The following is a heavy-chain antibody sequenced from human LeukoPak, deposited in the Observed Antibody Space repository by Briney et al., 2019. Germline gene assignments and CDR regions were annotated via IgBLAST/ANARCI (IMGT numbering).Heavy chain of an antibody. V-gene: IGHV3-23*01. Sequence: GGSLRLSCAASGFTFSSYAMSRVRQAPGKGLEWVSAISGSGGSTYYADSVKGRLTISRDNSKNTLYLQMNSLRAEDTAVYYCAKDVRTEYYFDYWGQGTLVTVSS. D-gene: IGHD4-17*01. CDR3: AKDVRTEYYFDY. J-gene: IGHJ4*02. CDR2: ISGSGGST. CDR1: GFTFSSYA.